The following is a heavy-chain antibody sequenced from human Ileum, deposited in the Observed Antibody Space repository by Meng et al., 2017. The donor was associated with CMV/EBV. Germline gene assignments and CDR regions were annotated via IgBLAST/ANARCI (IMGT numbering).Heavy chain of an antibody. D-gene: IGHD1-1*01. CDR1: GGTFSSYA. V-gene: IGHV1-69*10. CDR2: IIPILGIA. CDR3: ARDIGTRPMDV. Sequence: CKASGGTFSSYAISWVRQAPGQGLEWMGGIIPILGIANYAQKFQGRVTITADKSTSTAYMELSSLRSEDTAVYYCARDIGTRPMDVWGQGTTVTVSS. J-gene: IGHJ6*02.